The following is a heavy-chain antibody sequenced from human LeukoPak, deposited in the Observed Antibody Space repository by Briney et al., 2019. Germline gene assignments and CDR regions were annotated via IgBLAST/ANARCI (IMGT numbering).Heavy chain of an antibody. D-gene: IGHD6-13*01. CDR2: IYYSGST. CDR1: GGSISSGDYY. Sequence: SETLSLTCTVSGGSISSGDYYWSWIRQPPGKGLEWIGYIYYSGSTYYNPSLMSRVTISVDTSKNQFSLKLSSVTAADMAVYYCASRPRIAAAGYYFDYWGQGTLVTVSS. V-gene: IGHV4-30-4*01. CDR3: ASRPRIAAAGYYFDY. J-gene: IGHJ4*02.